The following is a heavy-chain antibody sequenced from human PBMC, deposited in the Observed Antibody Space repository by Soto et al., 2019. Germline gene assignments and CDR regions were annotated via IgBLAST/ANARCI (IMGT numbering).Heavy chain of an antibody. CDR2: ISYDGSNK. V-gene: IGHV3-30-3*01. J-gene: IGHJ4*02. CDR1: GFTFSSYA. Sequence: GGSLRLSCAASGFTFSSYAMHWVRQAPGKGLEWVAVISYDGSNKYYADSVKGRFTISRDNSKNTLYLQMNSLRAEDTAVYYCARAFDDYVWGSYRHTIKGIDYWGQGTLVTVSS. CDR3: ARAFDDYVWGSYRHTIKGIDY. D-gene: IGHD3-16*02.